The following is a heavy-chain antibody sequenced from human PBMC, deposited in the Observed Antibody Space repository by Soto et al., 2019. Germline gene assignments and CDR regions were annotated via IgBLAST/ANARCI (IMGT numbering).Heavy chain of an antibody. CDR2: INHSGST. D-gene: IGHD3-3*01. V-gene: IGHV4-34*01. J-gene: IGHJ6*02. Sequence: AEALCLTCAIYGGSFSVYYWGWIRQPPGKGLDRIGEINHSGSTNYNPSLKSRVTISVDTSKNQFSLKLSSVTAADTAVYYCARGYYDFWSGYYYYYHYGMDVWGQGTTVTVSS. CDR1: GGSFSVYY. CDR3: ARGYYDFWSGYYYYYHYGMDV.